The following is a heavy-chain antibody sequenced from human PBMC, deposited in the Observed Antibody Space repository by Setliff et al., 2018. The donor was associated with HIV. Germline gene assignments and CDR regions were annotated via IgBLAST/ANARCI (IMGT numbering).Heavy chain of an antibody. J-gene: IGHJ5*02. Sequence: ASVKFSCKASGYTFTSYYIHWVRQAPGQGLEWMGVIHPSGGSTSYAQSFQDRVTMTRDTSTSTVYMELSSLRSEDTAVYYCARVRYCSGGSCYGGEYWFDPWGQGTLVTVS. CDR3: ARVRYCSGGSCYGGEYWFDP. V-gene: IGHV1-46*01. CDR2: IHPSGGST. D-gene: IGHD2-15*01. CDR1: GYTFTSYY.